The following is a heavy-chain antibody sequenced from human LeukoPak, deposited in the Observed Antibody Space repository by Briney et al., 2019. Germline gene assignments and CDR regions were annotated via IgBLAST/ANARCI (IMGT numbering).Heavy chain of an antibody. CDR3: AKDRYSYAFEYFES. Sequence: PGGSLRLSCAASGFTFSSYALSWVRQAPGKGLEWVAVISNDESKKYYADSVKGRFTISRDNSKNTLSLQVSSLRAEDTAVYYCAKDRYSYAFEYFESWGQGTLVTVSS. D-gene: IGHD3-16*01. V-gene: IGHV3-30*18. J-gene: IGHJ4*02. CDR1: GFTFSSYA. CDR2: ISNDESKK.